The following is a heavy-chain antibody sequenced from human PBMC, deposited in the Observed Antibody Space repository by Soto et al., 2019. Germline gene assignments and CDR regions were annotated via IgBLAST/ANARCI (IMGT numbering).Heavy chain of an antibody. CDR3: ASSIN. CDR2: IWYDGSNK. Sequence: GGSQRLSCAASGFPFSSYGMHWVRQAPGKGLDWVGVIWYDGSNKDYAESVKGRFTISRDNSKNMLYLQMNSLRADDTAAYYCASSINWGQGTRVTVSS. J-gene: IGHJ4*02. V-gene: IGHV3-33*03. CDR1: GFPFSSYG.